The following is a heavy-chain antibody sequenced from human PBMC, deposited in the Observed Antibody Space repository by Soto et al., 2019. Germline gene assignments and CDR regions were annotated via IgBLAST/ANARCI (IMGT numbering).Heavy chain of an antibody. CDR2: IWYDGSNK. J-gene: IGHJ6*02. D-gene: IGHD6-13*01. V-gene: IGHV3-33*01. Sequence: PVGSLRLSCAASGFTFSSYGMHWVRQAPGKGLEWVAVIWYDGSNKYYADSVKGRFTISRDNSKNTLYLQMNSLRAEDTAVYYCARDFGIAAAGPNYYYYGMDVWGQGTTVTVSS. CDR3: ARDFGIAAAGPNYYYYGMDV. CDR1: GFTFSSYG.